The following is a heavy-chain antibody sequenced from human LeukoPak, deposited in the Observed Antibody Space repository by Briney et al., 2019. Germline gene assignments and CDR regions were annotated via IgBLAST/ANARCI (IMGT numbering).Heavy chain of an antibody. CDR1: GFTVSSNY. CDR2: IYSGGST. D-gene: IGHD4-17*01. Sequence: GGSLRLSCAASGFTVSSNYMSWVRQAPGKGLEWVSVIYSGGSTYYADSVKGRFAISRDNSKNTLYLQMNSLRAEDTAVYYCATRYGDYVPYYYYGMDVWGQGTTVTVSS. CDR3: ATRYGDYVPYYYYGMDV. V-gene: IGHV3-66*01. J-gene: IGHJ6*02.